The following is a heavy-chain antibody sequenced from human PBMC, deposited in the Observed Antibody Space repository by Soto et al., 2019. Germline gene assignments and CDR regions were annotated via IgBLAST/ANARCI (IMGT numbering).Heavy chain of an antibody. CDR2: IYPGDSDT. Sequence: PGESLKISCKGSGYSFTSYWIGWVRQMPGKGLEWMGIIYPGDSDTRYSPSFQGQVTISADKSISTAYLQWSSLKASDTAMYYCARDNPTRTFGGVIVPHDAFDIWGQGTMVTVSS. J-gene: IGHJ3*02. CDR1: GYSFTSYW. D-gene: IGHD3-16*02. CDR3: ARDNPTRTFGGVIVPHDAFDI. V-gene: IGHV5-51*01.